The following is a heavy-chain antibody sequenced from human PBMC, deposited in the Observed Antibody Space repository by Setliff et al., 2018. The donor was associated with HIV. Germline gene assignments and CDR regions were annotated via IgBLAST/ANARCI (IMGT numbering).Heavy chain of an antibody. V-gene: IGHV4-59*01. J-gene: IGHJ6*02. Sequence: SETLSLTCTVSGGSISSYYWSWIRQPPGKGLEWIGYIYYSGSTNYNPSLKSRVTISVDTSKNQFSLKLSSVTAADTAVYYCARPVSKYFYAMDVWGLGTTVTVSS. CDR1: GGSISSYY. CDR2: IYYSGST. CDR3: ARPVSKYFYAMDV.